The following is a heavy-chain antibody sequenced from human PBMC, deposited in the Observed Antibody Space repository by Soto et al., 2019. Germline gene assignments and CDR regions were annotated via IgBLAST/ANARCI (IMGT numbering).Heavy chain of an antibody. D-gene: IGHD6-13*01. J-gene: IGHJ5*02. Sequence: QEQLVESGGDVVQPGGSLRLSCAASGFTLSRQAMHWVRQAPGKGLEWVAVLSYDGNAQYYADSVKGRFTISRDNSKNTLYLQMNSLRVGDTALYYCVEGGWYGTASPSDRWGQGTLVTVSS. CDR3: VEGGWYGTASPSDR. CDR2: LSYDGNAQ. CDR1: GFTLSRQA. V-gene: IGHV3-30*03.